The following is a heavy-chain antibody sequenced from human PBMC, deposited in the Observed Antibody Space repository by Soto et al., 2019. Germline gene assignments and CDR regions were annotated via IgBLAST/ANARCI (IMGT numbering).Heavy chain of an antibody. V-gene: IGHV1-3*01. D-gene: IGHD6-19*01. Sequence: ASVKVSCKASGYTFTSYAMHWVRQAPGQRLEWMGWINAGNGNTKYSQKFQGRVTITRDTSASTAYMELSSLRSEDTAVYYCARGGHSSGWYGPQGWGQGTLVTSPQ. CDR2: INAGNGNT. J-gene: IGHJ4*02. CDR1: GYTFTSYA. CDR3: ARGGHSSGWYGPQG.